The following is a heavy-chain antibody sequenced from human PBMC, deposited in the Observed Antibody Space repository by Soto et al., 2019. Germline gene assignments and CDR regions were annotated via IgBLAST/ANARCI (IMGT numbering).Heavy chain of an antibody. D-gene: IGHD2-15*01. CDR1: GYTFSSYG. Sequence: QVQLVQSGAEVKKPGASVKVSCKASGYTFSSYGISWVRQAPGQGLEWMGWISAYNGSTNYAQKLQGRVTMTTGTSTSTAYMELRRLRSDDTAVYYGGRDRGGYDYYCMDVWGQGTTVTVSS. CDR2: ISAYNGST. CDR3: GRDRGGYDYYCMDV. J-gene: IGHJ6*02. V-gene: IGHV1-18*01.